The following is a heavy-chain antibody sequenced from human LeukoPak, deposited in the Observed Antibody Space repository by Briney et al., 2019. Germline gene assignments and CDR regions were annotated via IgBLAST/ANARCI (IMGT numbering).Heavy chain of an antibody. V-gene: IGHV4-31*03. CDR1: GGSISSGGYY. D-gene: IGHD2-2*01. J-gene: IGHJ4*02. Sequence: SETLSLTCTVPGGSISSGGYYWSWIRQHPGKGLEWIGYIYYSGSTYYNPSLKSRVTISVDTSKNQFSLKLSSVTAADTAVYYCARTHAGYFDYWGQGTLVTVSS. CDR3: ARTHAGYFDY. CDR2: IYYSGST.